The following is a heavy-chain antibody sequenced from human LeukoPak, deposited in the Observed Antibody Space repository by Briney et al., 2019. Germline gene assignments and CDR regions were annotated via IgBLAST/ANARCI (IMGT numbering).Heavy chain of an antibody. V-gene: IGHV4-59*01. CDR3: ARSTNRLDS. D-gene: IGHD1-14*01. CDR2: VDDSGSV. Sequence: SETLSLTCIVSGDSMRSYYWTWIRQSPGKGLEWIGHVDDSGSVNRNPSLRSRVTILVDTSKNRFSLNLKSVTAADTAVYYCARSTNRLDSWGQGTLVTVSS. J-gene: IGHJ4*02. CDR1: GDSMRSYY.